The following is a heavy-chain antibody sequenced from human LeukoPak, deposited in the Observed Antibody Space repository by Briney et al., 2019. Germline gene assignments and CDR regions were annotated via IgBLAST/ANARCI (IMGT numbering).Heavy chain of an antibody. D-gene: IGHD2-15*01. CDR2: FDPEDGET. CDR1: GYTLTELS. V-gene: IGHV1-24*01. J-gene: IGHJ4*02. CDR3: ATVFAYCSGGSCYNFDY. Sequence: ASVKVPCKVSGYTLTELSMHWVRQAPGKGLEWMGGFDPEDGETIYAQKFQGRVTMTEDTSTDTAYMELSSLRSEDTAVYYCATVFAYCSGGSCYNFDYWGQGTLVTVSS.